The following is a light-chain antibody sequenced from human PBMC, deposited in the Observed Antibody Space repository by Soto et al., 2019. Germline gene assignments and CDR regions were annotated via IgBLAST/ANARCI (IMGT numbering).Light chain of an antibody. Sequence: QLVLTQPPLVSGAPGQRVTISCTGSSSNIGAGYDVHWYQQLPGTAPKLLIYGNSNRPSGVPDRFSGSKSGTSASLAITGLQAEDEADYYCQSHDSSLSGVVFGGGTKLTVL. J-gene: IGLJ2*01. CDR3: QSHDSSLSGVV. CDR2: GNS. CDR1: SSNIGAGYD. V-gene: IGLV1-40*01.